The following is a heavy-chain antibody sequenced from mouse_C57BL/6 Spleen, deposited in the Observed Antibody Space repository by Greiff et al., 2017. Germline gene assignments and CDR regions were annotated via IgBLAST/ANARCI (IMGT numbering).Heavy chain of an antibody. CDR3: ARRGYYDYDRVFAY. V-gene: IGHV1-52*01. CDR1: GYTFTSYW. J-gene: IGHJ3*01. D-gene: IGHD2-4*01. CDR2: IDPSDSET. Sequence: VQLQQPGAELVRPGSSVKLSCKASGYTFTSYWMHWVKQRPIQGLEWIGNIDPSDSETHYNQKFKDKATFTVDKSSSTAYMQLSSLTSEDSAVYYCARRGYYDYDRVFAYWGQGTLVTVSA.